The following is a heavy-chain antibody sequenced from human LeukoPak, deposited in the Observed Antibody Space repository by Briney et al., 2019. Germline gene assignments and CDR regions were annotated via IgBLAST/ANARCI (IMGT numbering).Heavy chain of an antibody. D-gene: IGHD5-24*01. V-gene: IGHV1-69*04. CDR1: GGTFSSYA. Sequence: SVKVSCKASGGTFSSYAISWVRQAPGQGLEWMGRIIPILGIANYAQKFQGRVTITADKSTSTAYMELSSLRSEDTAVYYCASFRDGCTPGYWGQGTLVTVSS. CDR3: ASFRDGCTPGY. J-gene: IGHJ4*02. CDR2: IIPILGIA.